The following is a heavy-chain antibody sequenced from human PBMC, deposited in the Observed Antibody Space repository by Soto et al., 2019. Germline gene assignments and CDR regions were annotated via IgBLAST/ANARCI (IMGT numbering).Heavy chain of an antibody. CDR1: GGSISSGDYY. CDR3: ASAGSNYALHFDY. Sequence: TSETLSLTCTVSGGSISSGDYYWSWIRQPPGKGLEWIGYIYYSGSTYYNPSLKSRVTISVDTSKNQFSLKLSSVTAAHTAVYYCASAGSNYALHFDYWGQGTLVTVSS. D-gene: IGHD4-4*01. V-gene: IGHV4-30-4*01. CDR2: IYYSGST. J-gene: IGHJ4*02.